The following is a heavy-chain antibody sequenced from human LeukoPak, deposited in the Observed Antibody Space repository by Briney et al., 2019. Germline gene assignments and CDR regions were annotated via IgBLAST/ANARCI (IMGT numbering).Heavy chain of an antibody. V-gene: IGHV3-7*01. J-gene: IGHJ5*02. D-gene: IGHD5-24*01. Sequence: GGSLRLSCAASGFTFSSYWMSWVRQAPGKGLEWVANIKQDGSEKYYVDSVKGRFTISRDNAKNSLYLQMNSLRAEDTAVYYCARTHMGDGYNFWVGVPLFDPWGQGTLVTVSS. CDR2: IKQDGSEK. CDR1: GFTFSSYW. CDR3: ARTHMGDGYNFWVGVPLFDP.